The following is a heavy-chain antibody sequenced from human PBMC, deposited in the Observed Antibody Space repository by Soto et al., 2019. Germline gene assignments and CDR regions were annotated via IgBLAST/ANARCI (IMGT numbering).Heavy chain of an antibody. J-gene: IGHJ6*02. Sequence: SETLSLTCXVSGGSISSSSYYWGWIRQPPGKGLEWIGSIYYSGSTYYNPSLKSRVTISVDRSKNQFSLKLSSVTAADTAVYYCASRRDYYGMDVWGQGTTVTVSS. V-gene: IGHV4-39*07. CDR1: GGSISSSSYY. CDR3: ASRRDYYGMDV. CDR2: IYYSGST.